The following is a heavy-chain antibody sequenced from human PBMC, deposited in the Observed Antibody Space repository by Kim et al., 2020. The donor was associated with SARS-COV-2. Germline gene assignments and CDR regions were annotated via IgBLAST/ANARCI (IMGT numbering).Heavy chain of an antibody. D-gene: IGHD5-18*01. J-gene: IGHJ4*02. CDR3: AKESQQLWLQAGFDY. V-gene: IGHV3-23*01. CDR1: GFTFRSYA. Sequence: GGSLRLSCAASGFTFRSYAMSWVRQAPGKGLEWVSAISGSGDSTYYTDSVKGRFTISRDNSNNTLYLQMSSLRAEDTAIYYCAKESQQLWLQAGFDYWGQGTLVTVSS. CDR2: ISGSGDST.